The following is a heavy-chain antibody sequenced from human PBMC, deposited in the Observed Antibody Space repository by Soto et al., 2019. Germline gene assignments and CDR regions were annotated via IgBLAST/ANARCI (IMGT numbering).Heavy chain of an antibody. D-gene: IGHD6-19*01. CDR1: GFTFPDHG. CDR2: ITWNSGNI. J-gene: IGHJ4*02. V-gene: IGHV3-9*01. Sequence: EVQLLESGGGLVQPGRSLRLSCAASGFTFPDHGMHWVRQAPGKGLEWVSGITWNSGNIGYADSVRGRFTISRDNAKNSLYLQMNSLRIEDTALYYCAKKAVGGTFDSWGQGTLVTVSS. CDR3: AKKAVGGTFDS.